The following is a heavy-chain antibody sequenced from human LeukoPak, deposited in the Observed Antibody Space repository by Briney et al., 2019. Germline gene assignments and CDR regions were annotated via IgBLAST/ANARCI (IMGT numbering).Heavy chain of an antibody. CDR2: IYYSGST. D-gene: IGHD3-9*01. Sequence: KTSETLSLTCTVSGGSISSSSYYWGWIRQPPGKELEWIGSIYYSGSTYYNPSLKSRVTISVDTSKNQFSLKLSSVTAADTAVYYCARRLDLLRYFVWGQGTLVTVSS. V-gene: IGHV4-39*01. J-gene: IGHJ4*02. CDR3: ARRLDLLRYFV. CDR1: GGSISSSSYY.